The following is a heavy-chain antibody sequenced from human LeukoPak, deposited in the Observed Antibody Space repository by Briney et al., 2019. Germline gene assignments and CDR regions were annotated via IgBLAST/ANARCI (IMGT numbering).Heavy chain of an antibody. V-gene: IGHV4-34*01. Sequence: SETLSLTCAVYGGSFSGYYWSWIRQPPGKGLEWIGEINHSGSTNYNPSLKSRVTMSADTSKNQFSLKLSSVTAADTAVYYCARATVDSSGYYYVFHFDYWGQGTLVTVSS. CDR3: ARATVDSSGYYYVFHFDY. J-gene: IGHJ4*02. CDR1: GGSFSGYY. D-gene: IGHD3-22*01. CDR2: INHSGST.